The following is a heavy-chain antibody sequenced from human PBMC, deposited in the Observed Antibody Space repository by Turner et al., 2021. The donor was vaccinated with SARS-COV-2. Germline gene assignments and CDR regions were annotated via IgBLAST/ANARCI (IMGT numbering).Heavy chain of an antibody. J-gene: IGHJ5*02. CDR2: INYSGRT. Sequence: QLQLQESCPGLVKASETLSLTCTVSGASIGSSRNYWGWIRQPPGKGLEWIGSINYSGRTYYKSSLKSRVTISVDTSKNQISLKLSTVTAADTAKYYCARHDSRITNIIVVPRNWFDPWGQGTLVTVSS. V-gene: IGHV4-39*01. CDR1: GASIGSSRNY. D-gene: IGHD3-22*01. CDR3: ARHDSRITNIIVVPRNWFDP.